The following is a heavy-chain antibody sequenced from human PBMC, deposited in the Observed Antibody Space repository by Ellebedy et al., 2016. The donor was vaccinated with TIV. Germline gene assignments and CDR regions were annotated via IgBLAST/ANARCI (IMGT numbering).Heavy chain of an antibody. J-gene: IGHJ5*02. CDR2: IIPMFGTA. D-gene: IGHD2-15*01. CDR3: AREVGVVVAARFDP. CDR1: GGTFSSDT. Sequence: SVKVSCXASGGTFSSDTISWVRQAPGQGLEWMGGIIPMFGTANYAQKFQGRVTITADESTSTAYMELSSLRSEDTAVYYCAREVGVVVAARFDPWGQGTLVTVSS. V-gene: IGHV1-69*13.